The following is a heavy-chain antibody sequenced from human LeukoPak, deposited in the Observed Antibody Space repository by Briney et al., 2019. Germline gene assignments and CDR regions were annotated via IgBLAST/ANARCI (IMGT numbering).Heavy chain of an antibody. CDR1: GFTFSSYA. CDR3: AKMVRGVTWYYYAKDV. J-gene: IGHJ6*02. D-gene: IGHD3-10*01. V-gene: IGHV3-23*01. Sequence: GGSLRLSCAASGFTFSSYAMSWVRQAPGKGLEWVSIISGSGDSTYYADSVKGRFTISRDNSKNTLYLQMNSLRVEDTAVYYCAKMVRGVTWYYYAKDVWGQGTTVTVSS. CDR2: ISGSGDST.